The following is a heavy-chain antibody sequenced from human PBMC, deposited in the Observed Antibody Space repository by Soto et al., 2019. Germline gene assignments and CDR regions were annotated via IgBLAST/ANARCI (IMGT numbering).Heavy chain of an antibody. D-gene: IGHD3-10*01. CDR2: TYYRSKWYN. CDR1: GDSVSTNRSS. V-gene: IGHV6-1*01. J-gene: IGHJ6*03. CDR3: ARNLWGGEYMDV. Sequence: SPALSLSCAIPGDSVSTNRSSWYWIRQSPSRGLEWLGRTYYRSKWYNSYASSVKSRISINPDTSKNQFSLQMNSVTPEDTAVYYCARNLWGGEYMDVWGEGTTVTVS.